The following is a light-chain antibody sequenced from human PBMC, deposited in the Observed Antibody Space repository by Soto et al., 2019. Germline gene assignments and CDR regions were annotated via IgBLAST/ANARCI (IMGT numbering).Light chain of an antibody. J-gene: IGKJ5*01. CDR3: QQYNSYPIT. CDR2: WAS. V-gene: IGKV4-1*01. CDR1: QSVLYSSNNKNY. Sequence: DIVMTQSPDSLAVSLGERATINCRSSQSVLYSSNNKNYLAWYQQKPGQPPKLLIYWASTREFGVPDRFSGSGSGTDFTLTISSLQPDDFATYYCQQYNSYPITFGQGTRLEI.